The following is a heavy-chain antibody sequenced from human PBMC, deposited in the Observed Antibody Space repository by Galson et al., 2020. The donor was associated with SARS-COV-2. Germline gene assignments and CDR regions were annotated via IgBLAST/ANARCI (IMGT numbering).Heavy chain of an antibody. CDR2: IYYSGST. CDR1: GDSLTSGGYF. V-gene: IGHV4-31*03. Sequence: ETSETLSLTCTVSGDSLTSGGYFWSWISQHPGKGLEWIGYIYYSGSTTYNPSLKSRVTLSLDTSRNQLSLRLTTVTAADTAVYYCARISPHYYDSSGYYSPFDYWGQGILVTVSS. CDR3: ARISPHYYDSSGYYSPFDY. J-gene: IGHJ4*02. D-gene: IGHD3-22*01.